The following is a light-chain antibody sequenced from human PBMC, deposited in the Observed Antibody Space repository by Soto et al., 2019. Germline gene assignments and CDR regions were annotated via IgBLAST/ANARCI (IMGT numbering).Light chain of an antibody. Sequence: QSALAQPPSASGSPGQSVIISCTGTSSDVGGYNYVSWYQLHPGKAPKLMIYEVSKRPSGVPDRFSGSKSGNTASLTVSGLQAEDEADYYCSSYAGSNHYVFXTGTKVTVL. CDR1: SSDVGGYNY. V-gene: IGLV2-8*01. CDR2: EVS. CDR3: SSYAGSNHYV. J-gene: IGLJ1*01.